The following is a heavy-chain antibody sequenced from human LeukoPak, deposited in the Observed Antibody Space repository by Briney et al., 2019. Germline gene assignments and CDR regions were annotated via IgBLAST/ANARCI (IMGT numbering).Heavy chain of an antibody. Sequence: SETLSLTCAVYGGSFSGYYWSWIRQHPGKGLEWIGYIYYSGSTYYNPSLKSRVTISVDTSKNQFSLKLSSVTAADTAVYYCAREQRKDTAMVSTFDYWGQGTLVTVSS. CDR1: GGSFSGYY. CDR3: AREQRKDTAMVSTFDY. J-gene: IGHJ4*02. D-gene: IGHD5-18*01. CDR2: IYYSGST. V-gene: IGHV4-31*11.